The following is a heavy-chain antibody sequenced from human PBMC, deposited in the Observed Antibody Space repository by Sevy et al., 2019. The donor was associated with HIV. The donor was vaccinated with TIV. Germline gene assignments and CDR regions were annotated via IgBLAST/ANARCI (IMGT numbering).Heavy chain of an antibody. D-gene: IGHD3-22*01. Sequence: SETLSLTCSVSGGSITSNNYYWGWIRQPAGKGLEWIGRIYTSGSTNYNPSLKSRVTMSVDTSKNQFSLKLSSVTAADTAVYYCARAPRITMIVVAGNAFDIWGQGTMVTVSS. CDR2: IYTSGST. CDR3: ARAPRITMIVVAGNAFDI. CDR1: GGSITSNNYY. J-gene: IGHJ3*02. V-gene: IGHV4-61*02.